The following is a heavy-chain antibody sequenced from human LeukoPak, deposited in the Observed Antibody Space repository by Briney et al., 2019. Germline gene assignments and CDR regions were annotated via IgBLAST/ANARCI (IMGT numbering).Heavy chain of an antibody. V-gene: IGHV3-11*03. CDR3: VVVPAAASSWFDY. CDR2: ISSSSSYT. Sequence: GGSLRLSCAASGFTFSDYYMSWIHQAPGRGLEWVSYISSSSSYTDYADSVKGRFTISRDNAKNSLLLQMNSLRAEDTAVYYCVVVPAAASSWFDYWGQGTLVTVSS. CDR1: GFTFSDYY. D-gene: IGHD2-2*01. J-gene: IGHJ4*02.